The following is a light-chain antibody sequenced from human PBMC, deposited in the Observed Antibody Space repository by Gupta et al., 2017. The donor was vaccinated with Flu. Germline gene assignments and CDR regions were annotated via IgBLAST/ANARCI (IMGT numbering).Light chain of an antibody. CDR2: KVS. V-gene: IGKV2-30*01. J-gene: IGKJ1*01. CDR1: QSLLYRDGHTY. Sequence: DVVMTQSPLSLPVTLGQSASISCTSSQSLLYRDGHTYLNWFHQRPGQSPRRLLYKVSNRDFGVPGRFSGSGSATXFTLTIXTVEADDVGVYYCMQGKYWPPTFGXGTKVEIK. CDR3: MQGKYWPPT.